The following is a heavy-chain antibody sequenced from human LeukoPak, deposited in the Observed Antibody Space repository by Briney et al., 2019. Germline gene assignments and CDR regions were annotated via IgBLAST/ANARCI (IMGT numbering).Heavy chain of an antibody. V-gene: IGHV3-30*02. CDR2: IRYDRSNK. D-gene: IGHD3-10*01. CDR3: AKGLVWFGGLLGECYFDY. J-gene: IGHJ4*02. Sequence: GGSLRLSCEAPGFTFRSYGMQWVRQAPAKGLDRVAFIRYDRSNKYYADSVKGRFTISRDNSKNTLYLQMNSLRAEDTAVYYCAKGLVWFGGLLGECYFDYWGQGTLVTVSS. CDR1: GFTFRSYG.